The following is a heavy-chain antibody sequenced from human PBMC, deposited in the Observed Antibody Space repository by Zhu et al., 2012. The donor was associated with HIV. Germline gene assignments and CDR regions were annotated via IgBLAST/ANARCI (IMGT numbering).Heavy chain of an antibody. Sequence: QVQLQESGPGLVKPSETLSLTCAVSGYSISSGYYWGWIRQPPGKGLEWIGSIYHSGSTYYNPSLKSRVTISVDTSKNQFSRKLSSVTAADTAVYYCASSSEGYYYGSGSQRTFDIWGQGTMVTVSS. D-gene: IGHD3-10*01. CDR2: IYHSGST. CDR3: ASSSEGYYYGSGSQRTFDI. V-gene: IGHV4-38-2*01. J-gene: IGHJ3*02. CDR1: GYSISSGYY.